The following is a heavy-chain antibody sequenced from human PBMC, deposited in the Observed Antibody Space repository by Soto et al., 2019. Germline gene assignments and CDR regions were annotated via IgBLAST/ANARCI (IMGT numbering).Heavy chain of an antibody. D-gene: IGHD2-15*01. V-gene: IGHV3-30*18. CDR3: AKETDCSGGICFFD. CDR2: IAYDGSNE. J-gene: IGHJ4*02. CDR1: GFTFSSFG. Sequence: PVGSLRLSCAASGFTFSSFGMHWVRQAPGKGLEWVAVIAYDGSNEYYADSVKGRFTISRDNSKNTLYLQMNGLRAEDTAVYYCAKETDCSGGICFFDWGQGTLVTVSS.